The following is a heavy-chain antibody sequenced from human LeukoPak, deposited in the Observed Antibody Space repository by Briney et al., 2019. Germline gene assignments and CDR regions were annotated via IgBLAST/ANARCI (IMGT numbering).Heavy chain of an antibody. D-gene: IGHD1-7*01. CDR2: IYSGGTT. CDR1: GFTVSGNY. J-gene: IGHJ6*03. Sequence: GGSLRLSCAVSGFTVSGNYMSWVRQAPGKGLEWVSLIYSGGTTYYADSVKGRFTISRDNAKNSLYLQMNSLRAEDTAVYYCARDRGWNYGFHYYYYMDVWGKGTTVTVSS. V-gene: IGHV3-53*01. CDR3: ARDRGWNYGFHYYYYMDV.